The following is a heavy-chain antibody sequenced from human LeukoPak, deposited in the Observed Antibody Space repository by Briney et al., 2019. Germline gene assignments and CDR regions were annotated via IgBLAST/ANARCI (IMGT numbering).Heavy chain of an antibody. CDR2: IRYDGSNK. J-gene: IGHJ3*02. V-gene: IGHV3-7*01. CDR1: GFTFSSYF. D-gene: IGHD3-9*01. CDR3: ARVEAYYDILTGYYWGAFDI. Sequence: GGSLRLSCAASGFTFSSYFMSWVRQAPGKGLEWVAFIRYDGSNKYYADSVKGRFTISRDNAKNSLYLQMNSLRAEDTAVYYCARVEAYYDILTGYYWGAFDIWGQGTMVTVSS.